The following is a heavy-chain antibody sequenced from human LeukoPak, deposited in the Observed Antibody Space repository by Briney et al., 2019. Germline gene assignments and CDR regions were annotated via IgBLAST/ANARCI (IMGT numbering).Heavy chain of an antibody. CDR1: GFTFSSYA. V-gene: IGHV3-30*14. CDR3: ARGAYFDILTGSHFDY. CDR2: ISYDGSNK. D-gene: IGHD3-9*01. Sequence: PGGSLRLSCAASGFTFSSYAMHWVRQAPGKGLEWVAVISYDGSNKYYADSVKGRFTISRDNSKNTLYLQMGSLRGDDMAVYYCARGAYFDILTGSHFDYWGQGSLVTVSS. J-gene: IGHJ4*02.